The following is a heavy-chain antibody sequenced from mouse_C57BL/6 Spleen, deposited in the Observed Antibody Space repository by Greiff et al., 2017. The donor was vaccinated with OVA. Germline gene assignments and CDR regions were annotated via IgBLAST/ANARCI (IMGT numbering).Heavy chain of an antibody. CDR1: GYTFTSYG. D-gene: IGHD1-1*02. CDR3: ARRVDYFDY. CDR2: IYHRSGNS. Sequence: QVQLQQSGAELARPGASVKLSCKASGYTFTSYGISWVKQRTGQGLEWIGEIYHRSGNSSYNEKFKGKATLTADKSTSTAYMELRSLTSEDSAVYFCARRVDYFDYWGQGTTLTVSS. J-gene: IGHJ2*01. V-gene: IGHV1-81*01.